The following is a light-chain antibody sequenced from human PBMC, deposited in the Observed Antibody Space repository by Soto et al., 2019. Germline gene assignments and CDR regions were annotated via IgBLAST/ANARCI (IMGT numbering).Light chain of an antibody. V-gene: IGKV1-39*01. CDR2: AAS. CDR3: QQSYSTPLA. Sequence: DIQMTQSPSSLSASLGDRVTITCRASQSISSYLNWYQQKPGKAPKLLIYAASSLQSGVPSRFSASGSGTDLTLTISSLQPEDFATYYCQQSYSTPLAFGHGTKVDL. CDR1: QSISSY. J-gene: IGKJ3*01.